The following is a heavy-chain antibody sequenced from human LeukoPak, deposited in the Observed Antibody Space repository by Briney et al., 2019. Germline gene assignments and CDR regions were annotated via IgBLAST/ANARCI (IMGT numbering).Heavy chain of an antibody. V-gene: IGHV3-21*01. J-gene: IGHJ3*02. CDR2: ISSSSSYI. CDR3: ARDAGGAFDI. Sequence: GGSLRLSCVVPGFTFSTYTMNWVRQAPGKGLEWVSSISSSSSYIYYADSVKGRFTISRDNAKNSLYLQMNSLRAEDTAVYYCARDAGGAFDIWGQGTMVTVSS. CDR1: GFTFSTYT.